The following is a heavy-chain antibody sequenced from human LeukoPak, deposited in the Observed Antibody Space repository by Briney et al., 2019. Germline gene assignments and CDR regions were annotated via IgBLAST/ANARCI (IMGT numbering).Heavy chain of an antibody. V-gene: IGHV3-48*02. Sequence: GGSLRLSCAASGFTFSSCSMNWVRQAPGKGLEWVSYISGTTMYYADSVKGRFTISRDNAKNSLYLQMNSLRDEDTAVYYCARDGVNITGTTVNWFDPWGQGTLVTVSS. CDR3: ARDGVNITGTTVNWFDP. J-gene: IGHJ5*02. CDR1: GFTFSSCS. CDR2: ISGTTM. D-gene: IGHD1-20*01.